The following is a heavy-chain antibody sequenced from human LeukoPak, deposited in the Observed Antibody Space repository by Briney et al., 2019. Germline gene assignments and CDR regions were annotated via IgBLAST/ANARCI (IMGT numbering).Heavy chain of an antibody. D-gene: IGHD4-23*01. V-gene: IGHV4-59*01. CDR2: IYYSGST. J-gene: IGHJ1*01. CDR3: ARDHDYGGNRYFQH. Sequence: SETLSLTCTVSGGSISSYYWSWIRQPPGKGLEWIGYIYYSGSTNYNPSLKSRVTISVDTSKNQFSLKLSSVTAADTAVYYCARDHDYGGNRYFQHWGQGTLVTVSS. CDR1: GGSISSYY.